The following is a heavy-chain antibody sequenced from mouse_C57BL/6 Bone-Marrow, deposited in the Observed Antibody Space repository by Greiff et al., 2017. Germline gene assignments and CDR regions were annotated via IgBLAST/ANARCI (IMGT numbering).Heavy chain of an antibody. D-gene: IGHD1-1*01. CDR3: AREAITTVVVPYAMDY. CDR1: GYTFTSYW. J-gene: IGHJ4*01. CDR2: IDPSDSYT. Sequence: QVQLQQPGAELVMPGASVKLSCKASGYTFTSYWMHWVKQRPGQGLEWIGEIDPSDSYTNYNQKFKGKSTLTVDKSSSTAYMQRSSLTSEDSAVYYCAREAITTVVVPYAMDYWGQGTSVTVSS. V-gene: IGHV1-69*01.